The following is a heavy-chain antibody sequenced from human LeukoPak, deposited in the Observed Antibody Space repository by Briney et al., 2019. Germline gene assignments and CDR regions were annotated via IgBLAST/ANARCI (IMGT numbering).Heavy chain of an antibody. CDR1: GYSISSGFY. CDR2: IYHIGST. D-gene: IGHD1-26*01. V-gene: IGHV4-38-2*02. CDR3: ARSGFGATNIYSYFDY. J-gene: IGHJ4*02. Sequence: PSETLSLNCTVSGYSISSGFYWGWIRQPPGKGLEWIGTIYHIGSTYYNPSLKSRVTISVDTSKNQFSLKLSSVAAADTAVYYCARSGFGATNIYSYFDYWGQGTLVTVSS.